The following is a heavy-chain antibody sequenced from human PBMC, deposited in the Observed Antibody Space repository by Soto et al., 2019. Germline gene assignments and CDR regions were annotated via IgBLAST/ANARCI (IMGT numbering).Heavy chain of an antibody. CDR1: GYTFTGYY. CDR3: ARGHIVVVPAQSRRGWFDP. V-gene: IGHV1-2*04. Sequence: ASVKVSCKASGYTFTGYYMHWVRQAPGQGLEWMGWINPNSGGTNYAQKFQGWVTMTRDTSISTAYMELSRLRSDDTAVYYCARGHIVVVPAQSRRGWFDPWGQGTLVTVSS. J-gene: IGHJ5*02. CDR2: INPNSGGT. D-gene: IGHD2-2*01.